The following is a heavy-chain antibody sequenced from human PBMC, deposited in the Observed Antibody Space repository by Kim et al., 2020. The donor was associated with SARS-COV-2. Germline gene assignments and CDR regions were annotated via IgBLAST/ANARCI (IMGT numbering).Heavy chain of an antibody. J-gene: IGHJ6*02. CDR2: ISYDGSNK. CDR1: GFTFSSYG. CDR3: AKDFRAFRRGERKGLYYYYGMDV. V-gene: IGHV3-30*18. D-gene: IGHD3-16*01. Sequence: GGSLRLSCAASGFTFSSYGMHWVRQAPGKGLEWVAVISYDGSNKYYADSVKGRFTISRDNSKNTLYLQMNSLRAEDTAVYYCAKDFRAFRRGERKGLYYYYGMDVWGQGTTVTVSS.